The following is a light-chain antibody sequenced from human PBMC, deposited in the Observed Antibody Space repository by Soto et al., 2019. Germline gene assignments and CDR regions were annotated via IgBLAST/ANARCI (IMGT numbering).Light chain of an antibody. J-gene: IGLJ1*01. CDR3: SSYAGSTYV. CDR2: EVS. V-gene: IGLV2-8*01. CDR1: SSDVGGYNY. Sequence: QSVLTQPPSASGSPGQSVTISCTGTSSDVGGYNYVSWYQQHPGKAPKPMIYEVSKRPSGVPDRFSGSKSGNTASLTVSGLQAEDEADYYCSSYAGSTYVFGTGTKLTVL.